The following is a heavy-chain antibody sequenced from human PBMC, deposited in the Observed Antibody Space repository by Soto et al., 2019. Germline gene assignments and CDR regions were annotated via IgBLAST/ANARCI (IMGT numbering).Heavy chain of an antibody. CDR2: INPGGSNT. V-gene: IGHV3-74*01. CDR3: VRRGASSAWYPY. CDR1: GFTFCGSW. Sequence: GPALRLSCAASGFTFCGSWMDWVRQLPGKGLVWVSRINPGGSNTAYADSVKGRFTISRDNAKNTLYLQMNSLRADDSAVYYCVRRGASSAWYPYWGQGALVTVSS. D-gene: IGHD6-19*01. J-gene: IGHJ4*02.